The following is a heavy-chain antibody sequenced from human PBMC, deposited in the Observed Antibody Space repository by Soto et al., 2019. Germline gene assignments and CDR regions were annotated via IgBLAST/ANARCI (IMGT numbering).Heavy chain of an antibody. J-gene: IGHJ4*02. V-gene: IGHV3-53*01. CDR3: ATGPQRNSIYFY. CDR2: ISSYDST. D-gene: IGHD1-7*01. Sequence: GGSLRLSCAAFDFSVRNKVRTWVRQAPGKGLEWIAVISSYDSTHYADSVTGRFTISRDSSENTVFLQMNSLRAEDTAIYYCATGPQRNSIYFYWGQGTMVTVSS. CDR1: DFSVRNKV.